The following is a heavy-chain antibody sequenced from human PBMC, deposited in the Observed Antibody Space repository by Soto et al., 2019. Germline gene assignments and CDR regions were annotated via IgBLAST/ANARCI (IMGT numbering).Heavy chain of an antibody. D-gene: IGHD3-9*01. V-gene: IGHV3-33*01. CDR3: ARDGATYYDILTGYYPYYYYYGMDV. CDR2: IWYDGSNK. J-gene: IGHJ6*02. CDR1: GFTFSSYG. Sequence: PGGSLRLSCAASGFTFSSYGMHWVRQAPGKGLEWVAVIWYDGSNKYYADSVKGRFTISRDNSKNTLYLQMNSLRAEDTAVYYCARDGATYYDILTGYYPYYYYYGMDVWGQGTTVTVS.